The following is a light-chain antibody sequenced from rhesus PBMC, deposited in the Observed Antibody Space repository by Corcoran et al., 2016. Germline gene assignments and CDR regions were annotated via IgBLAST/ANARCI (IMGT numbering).Light chain of an antibody. CDR3: QQYSSRPLT. CDR1: QSISSW. Sequence: DIQMTQSPSSLSASVGDTVTITCRASQSISSWLAWYQQKPGKAPKLLIYTASSLQRGVPSRFRGSGSGTDFTLNISSLQSEDFATYYCQQYSSRPLTFGPGTKLDIK. V-gene: IGKV1-22*01. CDR2: TAS. J-gene: IGKJ3*01.